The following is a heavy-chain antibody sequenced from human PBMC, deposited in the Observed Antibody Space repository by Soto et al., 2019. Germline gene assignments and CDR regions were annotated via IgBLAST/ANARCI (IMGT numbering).Heavy chain of an antibody. CDR1: GYTFTSYG. D-gene: IGHD6-13*01. CDR3: ARDRAGYSRPNWFDP. CDR2: ISAYNGNT. J-gene: IGHJ5*02. V-gene: IGHV1-18*01. Sequence: ASVKVSCKASGYTFTSYGISWVRQAPGQGLEWMGWISAYNGNTNYAQKLQGRVTMTTDTSTSTAYMELRSLRSDDTAVYYCARDRAGYSRPNWFDPWGQGTLVTVSS.